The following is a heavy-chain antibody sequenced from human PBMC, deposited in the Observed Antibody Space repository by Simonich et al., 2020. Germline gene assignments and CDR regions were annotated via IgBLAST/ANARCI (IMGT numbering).Heavy chain of an antibody. CDR2: NSSSSIYI. CDR3: ARDVDTAMVVDY. CDR1: GFTFSSYS. J-gene: IGHJ4*02. V-gene: IGHV3-21*01. D-gene: IGHD5-18*01. Sequence: EVQLVESGGGLVKPGGSLRLSCAASGFTFSSYSRNWVRHAQGTGLAGVSSNSSSSIYIYNANSVKGRFTISRDNAKNSLYLQMNSLRAEDTAVYYCARDVDTAMVVDYWGQGTLVTVSS.